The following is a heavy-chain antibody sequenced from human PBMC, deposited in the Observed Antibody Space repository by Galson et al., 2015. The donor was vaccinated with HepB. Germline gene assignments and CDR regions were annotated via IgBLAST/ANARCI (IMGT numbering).Heavy chain of an antibody. J-gene: IGHJ4*02. D-gene: IGHD3-22*01. CDR3: VKDSSGSYFDY. Sequence: SLRLSCAASGFTFSSYGMHWVRQAPGKGLEYVSAISSNGGSTYYADSVKGRFTISRDNSKNTLYLQMSSLRAEDTAVYYCVKDSSGSYFDYWGQGTLVTVSS. CDR1: GFTFSSYG. CDR2: ISSNGGST. V-gene: IGHV3-64D*06.